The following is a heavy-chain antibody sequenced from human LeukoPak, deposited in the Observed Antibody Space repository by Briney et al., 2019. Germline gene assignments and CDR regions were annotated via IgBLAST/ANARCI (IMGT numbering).Heavy chain of an antibody. V-gene: IGHV3-74*01. Sequence: GGSLRLSCAASGFTFSSHWMHWVRQAPGKGLVWVSLINSDGSITTYADSVKGRFTISRDNAKNTVYLQMNSLRAEDTAVYYCARDNRNYMFDYWGQGILVTLSS. CDR1: GFTFSSHW. CDR2: INSDGSIT. D-gene: IGHD2/OR15-2a*01. J-gene: IGHJ4*02. CDR3: ARDNRNYMFDY.